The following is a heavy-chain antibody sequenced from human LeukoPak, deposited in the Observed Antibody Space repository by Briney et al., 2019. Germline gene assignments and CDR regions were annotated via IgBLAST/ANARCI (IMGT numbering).Heavy chain of an antibody. V-gene: IGHV3-74*01. CDR2: INPDDGST. D-gene: IGHD3-9*01. CDR1: GFTFSSYG. CDR3: ARDNRDRYFDWPQY. Sequence: GGSLRLSCAASGFTFSSYGMSWVRQAPGKGLVWVSRINPDDGSTSYADSVKGRFTISRDSAKSTLYLQMNSLRAEDTAVYYCARDNRDRYFDWPQYWGQGTLVTVSS. J-gene: IGHJ4*02.